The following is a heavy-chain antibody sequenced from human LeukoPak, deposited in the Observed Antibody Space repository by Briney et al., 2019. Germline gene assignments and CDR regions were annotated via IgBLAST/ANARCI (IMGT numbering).Heavy chain of an antibody. CDR1: GYTFTRYA. CDR2: ISTYNGDT. Sequence: GASVKVSCKASGYTFTRYAISWVRQAPGQGLEWMGWISTYNGDTNYAQNLQGRVTMTRDTSTSTAYMELRSLRSDDTAVYYCARDPSNTSGRYIYFDSWSRGTLVTVSS. J-gene: IGHJ4*02. D-gene: IGHD6-19*01. V-gene: IGHV1-18*04. CDR3: ARDPSNTSGRYIYFDS.